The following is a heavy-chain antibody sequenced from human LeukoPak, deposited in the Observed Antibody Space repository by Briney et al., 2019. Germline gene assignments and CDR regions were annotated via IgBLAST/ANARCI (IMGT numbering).Heavy chain of an antibody. CDR3: ARRAPGSVIDY. CDR1: GSIFTSYW. V-gene: IGHV5-10-1*01. Sequence: PGESLKISCKGSGSIFTSYWISWVRQVPGKGLEWMGRIDPSDSYTNYSPSFQGHVTISADKSISTAYLQWSSLKASDTAMYYCARRAPGSVIDYWGQGTLVTVSS. CDR2: IDPSDSYT. J-gene: IGHJ4*02.